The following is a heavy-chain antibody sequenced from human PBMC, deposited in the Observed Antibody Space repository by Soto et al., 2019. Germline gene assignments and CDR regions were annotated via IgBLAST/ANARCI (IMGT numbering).Heavy chain of an antibody. CDR3: ARDTSTWSYGMDV. J-gene: IGHJ6*02. CDR1: GYTFTSYG. V-gene: IGHV1-18*01. D-gene: IGHD2-2*01. CDR2: ITAYNGNT. Sequence: ASVKVSCKASGYTFTSYGISWVRQAPGQGLEWMGWITAYNGNTDYAQKLQGRVTMTTDTSTSTAYMELKSLRSDDTAVYYCARDTSTWSYGMDVWGQGTTVTAP.